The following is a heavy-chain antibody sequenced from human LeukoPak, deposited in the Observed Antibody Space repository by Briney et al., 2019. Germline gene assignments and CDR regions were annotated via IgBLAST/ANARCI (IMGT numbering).Heavy chain of an antibody. CDR1: GFTFSNYG. CDR2: INEGGGGT. V-gene: IGHV3-23*01. CDR3: AKDTSIGRYCTNGVCSPFDY. Sequence: PGGSLRPSCTASGFTFSNYGMSWIRQAPGKGLEWVSTINEGGGGTYDVDSVKGRFTISRDNSKNTLYLQINSLRAEDTAVYYCAKDTSIGRYCTNGVCSPFDYWGQGTLVTVSS. J-gene: IGHJ4*02. D-gene: IGHD2-8*01.